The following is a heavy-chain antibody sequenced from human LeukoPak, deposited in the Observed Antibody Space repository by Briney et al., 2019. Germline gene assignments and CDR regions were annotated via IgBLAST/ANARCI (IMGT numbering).Heavy chain of an antibody. Sequence: PSETLSLTCTVSGGSVSSGSYYWSWIRQPPGKGLEWIGYIYYSGSTNYNPSLKSRVTISVDTSKNQLSLKLSSVTAADTAVYYCASHYGDYDYFQHWGQGTLVTVSS. CDR2: IYYSGST. D-gene: IGHD4-17*01. CDR3: ASHYGDYDYFQH. CDR1: GGSVSSGSYY. V-gene: IGHV4-61*01. J-gene: IGHJ1*01.